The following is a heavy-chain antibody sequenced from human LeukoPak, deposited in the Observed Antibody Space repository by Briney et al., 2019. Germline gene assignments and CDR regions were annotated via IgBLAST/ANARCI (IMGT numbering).Heavy chain of an antibody. V-gene: IGHV3-30*18. J-gene: IGHJ4*02. CDR3: AKSPSGRSRISRFDY. CDR2: ISYDGSNK. Sequence: PGGSLRLSCAASGFTFSNYGMYWVRQAPGKGLEWVAVISYDGSNKYYADSVNGRFTISRDNSKNTLSLQMNSLRAEDTAVYYCAKSPSGRSRISRFDYWGQGILVTVSS. D-gene: IGHD1-26*01. CDR1: GFTFSNYG.